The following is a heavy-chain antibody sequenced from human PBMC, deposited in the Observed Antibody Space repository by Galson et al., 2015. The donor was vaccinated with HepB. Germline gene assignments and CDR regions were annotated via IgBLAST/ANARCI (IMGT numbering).Heavy chain of an antibody. CDR3: ARVDGDYVRLDWYFDL. Sequence: SLRLSCAASGFTFDDYGMSWVRHAPGKGLEWVSGINWNGGSTGYADSVKGRFTISRDNAKNSLYLQMNSLRAEDTALYHCARVDGDYVRLDWYFDLWGRGTLVTVSS. CDR1: GFTFDDYG. CDR2: INWNGGST. D-gene: IGHD4-17*01. V-gene: IGHV3-20*01. J-gene: IGHJ2*01.